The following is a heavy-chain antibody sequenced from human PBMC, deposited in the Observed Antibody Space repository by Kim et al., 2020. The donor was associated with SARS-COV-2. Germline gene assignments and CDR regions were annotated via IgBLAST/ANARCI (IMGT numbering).Heavy chain of an antibody. D-gene: IGHD2-15*01. V-gene: IGHV3-23*01. CDR3: AKDLISCSGGSCYGDY. Sequence: SVQGRFTISRDDSKNTLYLQMNSLRAEDTAVYYCAKDLISCSGGSCYGDYWGQGTLVTVSS. J-gene: IGHJ4*02.